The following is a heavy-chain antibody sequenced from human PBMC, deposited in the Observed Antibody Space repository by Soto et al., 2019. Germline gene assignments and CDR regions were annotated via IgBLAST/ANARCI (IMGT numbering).Heavy chain of an antibody. CDR3: ARAYCSGGSCYHNDIDS. CDR1: GFTFSSYG. J-gene: IGHJ5*01. D-gene: IGHD2-15*01. V-gene: IGHV3-33*01. Sequence: PGGSLRLSCAASGFTFSSYGMHWVRQAPGKGLEWVAVIWYDGSNKYYADSVKGRFTISRDNSKNTLYLQMNSLRSEDTAVYYCARAYCSGGSCYHNDIDSWGDAPLVTVSS. CDR2: IWYDGSNK.